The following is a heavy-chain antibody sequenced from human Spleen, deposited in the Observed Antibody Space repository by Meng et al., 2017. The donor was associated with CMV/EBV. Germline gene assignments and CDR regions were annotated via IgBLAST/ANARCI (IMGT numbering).Heavy chain of an antibody. D-gene: IGHD2-2*02. CDR1: GYSFTSYW. J-gene: IGHJ4*02. V-gene: IGHV5-51*01. Sequence: GGSLRLSCKGSGYSFTSYWIGWVRQMPGKGLEWMGVIYPGDSDTRYSPSFQGQVTISADKSISTAYLQWSSLKASDTAMYYCARQCSSTSCYTYYFDYWGQGTLVTVSS. CDR3: ARQCSSTSCYTYYFDY. CDR2: IYPGDSDT.